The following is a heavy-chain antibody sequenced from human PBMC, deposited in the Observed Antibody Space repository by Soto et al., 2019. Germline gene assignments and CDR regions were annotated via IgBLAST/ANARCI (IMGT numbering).Heavy chain of an antibody. CDR1: GDNFKKNV. V-gene: IGHV1-69*01. J-gene: IGHJ6*02. CDR3: ARGPFRPSAMDV. Sequence: QVQLMQSGAEMKKPGSSVKVSCKTAGDNFKKNVFTWVRQAPGQGLEWMGGTIPALGKTHYIEKCEGRVTITVDDATRTVEMEVRDLTSEDTAIYYCARGPFRPSAMDVWGQGTTVTVSS. CDR2: TIPALGKT. D-gene: IGHD3-10*01.